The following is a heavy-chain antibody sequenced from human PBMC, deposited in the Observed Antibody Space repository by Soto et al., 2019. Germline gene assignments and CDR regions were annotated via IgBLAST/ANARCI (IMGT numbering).Heavy chain of an antibody. CDR1: GYSFTSHW. J-gene: IGHJ5*02. V-gene: IGHV5-10-1*01. CDR2: IDPSDSYT. CDR3: ARMREQKGILISSGWYSYWFDP. Sequence: GGSLKISCKGSGYSFTSHWLTCVRQMPVTGMEWTGRIDPSDSYTNYSPSFQGHVTISADKSTSTAYLQWSSLKASDTAMYYCARMREQKGILISSGWYSYWFDPWGQGTLVAVSS. D-gene: IGHD6-19*01.